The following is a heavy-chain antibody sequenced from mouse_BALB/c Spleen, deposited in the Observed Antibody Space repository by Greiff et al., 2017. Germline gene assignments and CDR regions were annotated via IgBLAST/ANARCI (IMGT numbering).Heavy chain of an antibody. Sequence: VQLQQSGPGLVQPSQSLSITCTVSGFSLTSYGVHWVRQSPGKGLEWLGVIWSSGSTDYNAAFISRLSISKDNSKSQVFFKMNSLQANDTAIYYCARRGYGSSYLDDWGQGTTLTVSS. CDR3: ARRGYGSSYLDD. D-gene: IGHD1-1*01. CDR1: GFSLTSYG. J-gene: IGHJ2*01. CDR2: IWSSGST. V-gene: IGHV2-2*02.